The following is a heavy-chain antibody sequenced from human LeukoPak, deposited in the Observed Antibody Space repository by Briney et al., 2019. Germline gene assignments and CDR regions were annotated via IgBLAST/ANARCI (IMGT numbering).Heavy chain of an antibody. CDR2: INHSGST. CDR3: ATQRRDTAMHMGVYYYYYMDV. V-gene: IGHV4-34*01. CDR1: GGSFSGYY. D-gene: IGHD5-18*01. J-gene: IGHJ6*03. Sequence: SETLSLTCAVYGGSFSGYYCSWIRQPPGKGLEWIGEINHSGSTNYNPSLKSRVTISVDTSKNQFSLKLSSVTAADTAVYYCATQRRDTAMHMGVYYYYYMDVWGKGTTVTISS.